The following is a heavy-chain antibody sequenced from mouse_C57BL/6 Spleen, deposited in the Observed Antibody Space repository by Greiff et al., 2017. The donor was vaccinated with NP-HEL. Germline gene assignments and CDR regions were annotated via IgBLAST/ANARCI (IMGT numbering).Heavy chain of an antibody. CDR2: ISSGSSTI. CDR3: AFTTVVAPMDY. Sequence: DVHLVESGGGLVKPGGSPKLSCAASGFTFSDYGMHWVRQAPEKGLEWVAYISSGSSTIYYADTVKGRFTISRDNAKNTLFLQMTSLRSEDTAMYYCAFTTVVAPMDYWGQGTSVTVSS. D-gene: IGHD1-1*01. V-gene: IGHV5-17*01. J-gene: IGHJ4*01. CDR1: GFTFSDYG.